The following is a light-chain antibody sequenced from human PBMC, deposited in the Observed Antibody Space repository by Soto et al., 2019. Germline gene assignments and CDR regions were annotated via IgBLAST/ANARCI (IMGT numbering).Light chain of an antibody. V-gene: IGKV1-33*01. CDR1: QDVSNY. Sequence: DIEMTQSPASRCAAVVGRFTSTCQASQDVSNYLNWYQQKLGKAPKLLIYDASNLETGVPSRFSGSGSGTYFSFTISSLQPEDFATYYCQQYSNLITFGQGTRLEI. J-gene: IGKJ5*01. CDR2: DAS. CDR3: QQYSNLIT.